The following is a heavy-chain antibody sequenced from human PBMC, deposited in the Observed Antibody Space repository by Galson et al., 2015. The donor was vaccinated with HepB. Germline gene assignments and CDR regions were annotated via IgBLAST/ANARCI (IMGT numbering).Heavy chain of an antibody. CDR2: IGSSSNYI. CDR1: GFTFSSYS. Sequence: SLRLSCAASGFTFSSYSMNWVRQAPGKGLEWVSSIGSSSNYIYYADSMKGRFTISRDNAKNSLYLQMNSLRAEDTAVYYCAMNWHPPRYYFDYWGQGTLVTVSS. V-gene: IGHV3-21*01. CDR3: AMNWHPPRYYFDY. J-gene: IGHJ4*02. D-gene: IGHD1-1*01.